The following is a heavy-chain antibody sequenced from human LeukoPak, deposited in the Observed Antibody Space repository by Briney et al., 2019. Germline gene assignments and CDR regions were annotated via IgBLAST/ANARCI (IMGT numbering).Heavy chain of an antibody. V-gene: IGHV1-2*02. D-gene: IGHD3-16*01. CDR1: GYTFGAYY. Sequence: GASVKVSCKASGYTFGAYYMYWVRQAPGQGLEWMGWINPNSGGTNYAQKFQGRVTMTRDTSISTAYVELSRLRSDDTAVYYCARDLRIAMDVWGKGTTVTVSS. J-gene: IGHJ6*03. CDR2: INPNSGGT. CDR3: ARDLRIAMDV.